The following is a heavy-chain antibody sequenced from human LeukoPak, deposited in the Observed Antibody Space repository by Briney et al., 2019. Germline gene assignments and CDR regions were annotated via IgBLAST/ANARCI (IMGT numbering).Heavy chain of an antibody. Sequence: KAGGSLRLSCAASGFTFSNAWMSWVRQAPGKGVEWVGRIKSKTDGGTTDYAAPVKGRFTISRDDSKATLFLQMNNLITEDPAVYSCTTDLGSGYANDDVFDIWGQGTMVTVSS. CDR3: TTDLGSGYANDDVFDI. CDR2: IKSKTDGGTT. J-gene: IGHJ3*02. CDR1: GFTFSNAW. V-gene: IGHV3-15*01. D-gene: IGHD5-12*01.